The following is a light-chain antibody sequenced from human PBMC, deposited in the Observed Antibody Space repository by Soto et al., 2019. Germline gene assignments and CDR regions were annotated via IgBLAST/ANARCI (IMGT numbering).Light chain of an antibody. V-gene: IGLV2-11*01. CDR1: SSDVGGYNY. CDR2: DVS. J-gene: IGLJ1*01. Sequence: QSALTQPRSVSGSPGQSVTISCTGTSSDVGGYNYVSWYQQHPGKAPKLMIYDVSKRPSGVPDRFSGSKSGNTASLTISGLLAEDEADYYCTSYTSISTDVFGTGTKLTVL. CDR3: TSYTSISTDV.